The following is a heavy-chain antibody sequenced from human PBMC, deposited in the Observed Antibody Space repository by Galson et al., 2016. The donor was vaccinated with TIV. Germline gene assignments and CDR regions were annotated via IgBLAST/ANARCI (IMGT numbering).Heavy chain of an antibody. Sequence: SLRLSCAGSGLTVSGTSMSWVRQAPGKGLEWVSLIYSAGNTFYADSVKGRFTLSRDNSKNTVYLQISSLRVEDTAVYYCARVSGVVRGYGLDVRGQGTMVTVAS. CDR3: ARVSGVVRGYGLDV. CDR1: GLTVSGTS. V-gene: IGHV3-53*01. CDR2: IYSAGNT. D-gene: IGHD3-10*01. J-gene: IGHJ6*02.